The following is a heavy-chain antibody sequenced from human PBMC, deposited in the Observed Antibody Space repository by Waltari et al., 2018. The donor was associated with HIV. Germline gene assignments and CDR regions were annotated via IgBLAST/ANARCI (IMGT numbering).Heavy chain of an antibody. CDR2: ISAYNGNT. V-gene: IGHV1-18*04. D-gene: IGHD2-2*02. J-gene: IGHJ6*02. Sequence: QVQLMQSGPEVKKPGASVKVSCTASGYTFNNYGISWVRQAPGQGLEWMGWISAYNGNTNIAQKFQGRVTMTPDTSTRTAYMELRSLSSDDTAVYYCARRSCNSSSCFTYFYYFAMDVWGQGTTVTVSS. CDR3: ARRSCNSSSCFTYFYYFAMDV. CDR1: GYTFNNYG.